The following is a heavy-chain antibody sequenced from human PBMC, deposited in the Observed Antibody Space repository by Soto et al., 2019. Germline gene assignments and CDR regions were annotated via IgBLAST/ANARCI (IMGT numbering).Heavy chain of an antibody. CDR1: GGTFSTHA. Sequence: GASVKVSCKASGGTFSTHAIIWVRRAPGHGLEWMGGIIPISGTTYYTQKFQGRVTITTDEPTSTAFMELSSLKSEDTAVFYCARGFWSGGNCYYGLDVWGQGTMVTVSS. CDR3: ARGFWSGGNCYYGLDV. V-gene: IGHV1-69*05. D-gene: IGHD2-15*01. CDR2: IIPISGTT. J-gene: IGHJ6*02.